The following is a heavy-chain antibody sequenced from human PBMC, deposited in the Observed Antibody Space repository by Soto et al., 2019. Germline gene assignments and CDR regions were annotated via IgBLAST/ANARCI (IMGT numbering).Heavy chain of an antibody. CDR2: IKQDGSEK. D-gene: IGHD3-3*01. CDR3: ARVAGLSDFWSGTDPYFDY. J-gene: IGHJ4*02. V-gene: IGHV3-7*01. Sequence: GGSLRLSCAASGFTFSSYWMSWVRQAPGKGLEWVANIKQDGSEKYYVDSVKGRFTISRDNAKNSLYLQMNSLRAEDTAVYYCARVAGLSDFWSGTDPYFDYWGQGTLVTVSS. CDR1: GFTFSSYW.